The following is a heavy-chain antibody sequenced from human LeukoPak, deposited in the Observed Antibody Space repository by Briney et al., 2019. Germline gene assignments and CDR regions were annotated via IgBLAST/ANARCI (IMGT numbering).Heavy chain of an antibody. CDR3: ARDKFQRWNGPSFGMDV. CDR2: ISSSGSTI. D-gene: IGHD1-1*01. J-gene: IGHJ6*02. V-gene: IGHV3-48*03. CDR1: GFTFSSYE. Sequence: GGSLRLSCAASGFTFSSYEMNWVRQAPGKGLEWVSYISSSGSTIYYADSVKGRFTISRDNAKNSLYLQMNNLRAEDTAVYYCARDKFQRWNGPSFGMDVWGQGTTVTVSS.